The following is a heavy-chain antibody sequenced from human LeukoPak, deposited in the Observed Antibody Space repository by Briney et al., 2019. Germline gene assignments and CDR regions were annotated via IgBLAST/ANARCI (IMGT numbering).Heavy chain of an antibody. CDR1: GFTFSSYA. J-gene: IGHJ4*02. CDR3: AKSKVITFGGVIPSFDY. D-gene: IGHD3-16*02. V-gene: IGHV3-23*01. Sequence: GGSLRLSCAASGFTFSSYAMSWVRQAPGKGLEWVSATSGSGGSTHYADSVKGRFTISRDNSKNTLYLQMNSLRAEDTAVYYCAKSKVITFGGVIPSFDYWGQGTLVTVSS. CDR2: TSGSGGST.